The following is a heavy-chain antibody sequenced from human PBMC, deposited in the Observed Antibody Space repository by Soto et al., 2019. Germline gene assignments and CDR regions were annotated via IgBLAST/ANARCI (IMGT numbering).Heavy chain of an antibody. CDR2: IYYSGTT. Sequence: QVQLQESGPGLVKPSQTLSLTCTVSGGSIRSGDYYWSWIRQPPGKGLEWIGYIYYSGTTYYNPSLQSRVTISVDTSKNQFSLKLSSVTAADTAVYYCARERVVAAIHDTWFDPWGQGTLVTVSS. CDR1: GGSIRSGDYY. J-gene: IGHJ5*02. V-gene: IGHV4-30-4*01. CDR3: ARERVVAAIHDTWFDP. D-gene: IGHD2-2*02.